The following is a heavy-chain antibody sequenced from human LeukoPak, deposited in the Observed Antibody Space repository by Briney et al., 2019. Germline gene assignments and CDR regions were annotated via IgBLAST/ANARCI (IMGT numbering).Heavy chain of an antibody. V-gene: IGHV3-21*01. CDR2: ISSSSSYI. J-gene: IGHJ3*02. D-gene: IGHD3-10*01. CDR1: GFTFSSYS. CDR3: ARKARFGELLRIDAFDI. Sequence: PGGSLRLSCAASGFTFSSYSMNWVRQAPGKGLDWVSSISSSSSYIYYADSVKGRFTISRDNAKNSLYLQMNSLRAEDTAVYYCARKARFGELLRIDAFDIWGQGTMVTVSS.